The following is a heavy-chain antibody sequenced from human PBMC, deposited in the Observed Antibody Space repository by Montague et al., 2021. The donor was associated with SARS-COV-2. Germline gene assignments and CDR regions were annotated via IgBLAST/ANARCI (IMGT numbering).Heavy chain of an antibody. D-gene: IGHD2-15*01. Sequence: SETLSLTCAVSGVSIGSNNWWSWVRQPPGKGLEWIGEIYHSGSTNYNPSLKSRVTISVDKSKNQFSLKMSSVTAADMAVFYCARGLGCSGGRCYGDWLDPWGQGTLVTVSS. J-gene: IGHJ5*02. CDR2: IYHSGST. V-gene: IGHV4-4*02. CDR1: GVSIGSNNW. CDR3: ARGLGCSGGRCYGDWLDP.